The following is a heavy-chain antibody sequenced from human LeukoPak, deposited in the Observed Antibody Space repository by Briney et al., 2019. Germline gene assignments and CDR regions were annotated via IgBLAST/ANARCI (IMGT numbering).Heavy chain of an antibody. V-gene: IGHV3-30*19. CDR2: ISFDGSEK. J-gene: IGHJ4*02. CDR1: GFTFSSYG. Sequence: PGRSLRLSCATSGFTFSSYGIHWVRQAPGKGLEWVAVISFDGSEKYYADSVKGRFTISTDISRNTLYREMNSLRADDTAVYYCARAQLEFCSTTSCYVFDSWGQGTLVTVSS. CDR3: ARAQLEFCSTTSCYVFDS. D-gene: IGHD2-2*01.